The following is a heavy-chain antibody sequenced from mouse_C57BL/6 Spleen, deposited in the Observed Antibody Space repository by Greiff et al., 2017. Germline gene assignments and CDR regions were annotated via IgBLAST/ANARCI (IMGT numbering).Heavy chain of an antibody. Sequence: EVMLVESGAELVKPGASVKLSCTASGFNIKDYYMHWVKQRTEQGLEWIGRIDPEDGETKYAPKFQGKATITADTSSNTAYLQLSSLTSEDTAVYYCARAQGDYYGSSYYAMDYWGQGTSVTVSS. D-gene: IGHD1-1*01. V-gene: IGHV14-2*01. J-gene: IGHJ4*01. CDR1: GFNIKDYY. CDR2: IDPEDGET. CDR3: ARAQGDYYGSSYYAMDY.